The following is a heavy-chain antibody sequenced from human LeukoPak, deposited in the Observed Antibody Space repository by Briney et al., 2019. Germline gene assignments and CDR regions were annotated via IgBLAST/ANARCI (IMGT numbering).Heavy chain of an antibody. CDR1: GYTFTSYY. Sequence: GASVKVSCKASGYTFTSYYMHWVRQAPGQGLEWMGIINPSGGSTSYAQKLQGGVTMTTDTSTSTAYMELRSLRSDDTAVYYCARATGRVVRGITWRYFDYWGQGTLVTVSS. V-gene: IGHV1-46*01. CDR3: ARATGRVVRGITWRYFDY. D-gene: IGHD3-10*01. J-gene: IGHJ4*02. CDR2: INPSGGST.